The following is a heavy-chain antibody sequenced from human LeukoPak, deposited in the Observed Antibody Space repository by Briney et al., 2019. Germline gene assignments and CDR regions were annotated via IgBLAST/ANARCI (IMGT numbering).Heavy chain of an antibody. D-gene: IGHD3-10*01. V-gene: IGHV3-43*02. CDR3: SKVRDTVGAFDV. J-gene: IGHJ3*01. CDR2: ITEDGSTT. Sequence: GGSLRLSCAASGFSFDNYALHWVRQAPGKGLEWVSLITEDGSTTFYADSVKGRFTISRDNSKNSLFLQMNSLSAEVTALYHCSKVRDTVGAFDVWGHGTMVAVSS. CDR1: GFSFDNYA.